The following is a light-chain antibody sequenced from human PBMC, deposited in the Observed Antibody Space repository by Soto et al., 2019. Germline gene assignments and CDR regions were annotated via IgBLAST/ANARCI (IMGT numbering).Light chain of an antibody. CDR2: DVT. J-gene: IGLJ1*01. CDR1: RSDVGGYNY. V-gene: IGLV2-14*01. CDR3: SSYTSSSTYV. Sequence: QSVLTQPASVSGSPGQSIPISCTGTRSDVGGYNYVYWHQQHPGKAPKLMIYDVTNRPSGVSDRFSGSKSGNTASLTISGLQAEDEADYYCSSYTSSSTYVFGAGTKVTVL.